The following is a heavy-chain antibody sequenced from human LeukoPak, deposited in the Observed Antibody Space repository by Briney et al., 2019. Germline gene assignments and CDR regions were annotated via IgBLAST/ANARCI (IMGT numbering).Heavy chain of an antibody. CDR1: GFTFSDYY. J-gene: IGHJ3*02. CDR3: ASDGYCSSTSCYLQEGHAFDI. D-gene: IGHD2-2*01. Sequence: PGGSLRLSCVASGFTFSDYYMSWIRQAPGKGLEWVSYISSSGSTIYYADSVKGRFTISRDNSKNTLYLQMNSLRAEDTAVYYCASDGYCSSTSCYLQEGHAFDIWGQGTMVTVSS. CDR2: ISSSGSTI. V-gene: IGHV3-11*01.